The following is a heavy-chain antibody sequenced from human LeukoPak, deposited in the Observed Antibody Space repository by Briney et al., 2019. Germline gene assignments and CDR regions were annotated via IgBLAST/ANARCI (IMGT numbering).Heavy chain of an antibody. J-gene: IGHJ6*03. V-gene: IGHV4-39*01. CDR3: ARQKSYYYMDV. CDR1: DGSISSGYYY. Sequence: SETLSLTCSVSDGSISSGYYYWAWIRQPPGKGPEWIGSIYYSGTTYPNPSLKSRVTISVDTSKNQFSLKLSSVTAADTAVYYCARQKSYYYMDVWGKGTTVTISS. CDR2: IYYSGTT.